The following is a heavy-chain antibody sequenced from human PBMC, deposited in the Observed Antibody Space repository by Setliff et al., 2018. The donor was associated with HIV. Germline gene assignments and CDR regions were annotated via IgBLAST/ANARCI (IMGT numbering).Heavy chain of an antibody. CDR3: ASDIAVIPAASQVGGFDS. D-gene: IGHD2-2*01. CDR2: INPNSGGT. V-gene: IGHV1-2*06. Sequence: VASVKVSCKASGYTFTDYYIHWVRQAPGQGLEWMGRINPNSGGTNYAQKFQGRVTITRDTSISTTYMELSRLTSDDTAVYYCASDIAVIPAASQVGGFDSWGQGTMVTVS. J-gene: IGHJ3*02. CDR1: GYTFTDYY.